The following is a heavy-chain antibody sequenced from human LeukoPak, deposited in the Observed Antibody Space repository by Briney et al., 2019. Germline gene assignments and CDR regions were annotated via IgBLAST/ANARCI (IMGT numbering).Heavy chain of an antibody. D-gene: IGHD6-13*01. J-gene: IGHJ4*02. CDR2: INPTTGGT. CDR3: ATVAVRSTSWYVNY. CDR1: GYTFSGFY. Sequence: GASVKVSCKASGYTFSGFYMHWVRQAAGQGLEWMGWINPTTGGTNYAQKFQGRVTMTRDTSISTAYMEMSSLISDDTAVYYCATVAVRSTSWYVNYWGQGTLVTVSS. V-gene: IGHV1-2*02.